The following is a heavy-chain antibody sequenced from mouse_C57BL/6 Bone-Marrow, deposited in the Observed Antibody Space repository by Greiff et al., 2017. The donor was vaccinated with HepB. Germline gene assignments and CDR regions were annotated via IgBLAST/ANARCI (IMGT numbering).Heavy chain of an antibody. V-gene: IGHV1-61*01. Sequence: VQLQQPGAELVRPGSSVKLSCKASGYTFTSYWMDWVKQRPGQGLEWIGNIYPSDSETHYNQKFKDKATLTVDKSSSTAYMQLSSLTSEDSAVYYCARELWIRRAMDYWGQGTSVTVSS. CDR2: IYPSDSET. CDR1: GYTFTSYW. CDR3: ARELWIRRAMDY. D-gene: IGHD2-2*01. J-gene: IGHJ4*01.